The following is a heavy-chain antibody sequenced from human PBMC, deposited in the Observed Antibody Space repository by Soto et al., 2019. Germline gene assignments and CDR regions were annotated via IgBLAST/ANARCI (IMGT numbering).Heavy chain of an antibody. CDR2: IRSKAYGATT. CDR1: GFTFGDYA. D-gene: IGHD6-13*01. J-gene: IGHJ6*02. Sequence: GGSLRLSCTTSGFTFGDYAMSWSRQAPGKGLEWVGVIRSKAYGATTDYAASVKGRFTISRDDSKSIAYLQMNSLKSEDTGVYYCTKYTYTSRYAYYGMDVWGHGTTVTVSS. V-gene: IGHV3-49*03. CDR3: TKYTYTSRYAYYGMDV.